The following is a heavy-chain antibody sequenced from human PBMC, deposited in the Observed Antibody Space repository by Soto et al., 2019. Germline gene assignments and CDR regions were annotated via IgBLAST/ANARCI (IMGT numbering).Heavy chain of an antibody. V-gene: IGHV3-30-3*01. J-gene: IGHJ4*02. Sequence: GGSLRLSCAASGFTFSSYAMHWVRQAPGKGLEWVAVISYDGSNKYYADSVKGRFTISRDNSKNTLYLQMSSLRAEDTAVYYCARDDSFSSSWFILGSFDYWGQGTLVTVSS. CDR1: GFTFSSYA. CDR3: ARDDSFSSSWFILGSFDY. D-gene: IGHD6-13*01. CDR2: ISYDGSNK.